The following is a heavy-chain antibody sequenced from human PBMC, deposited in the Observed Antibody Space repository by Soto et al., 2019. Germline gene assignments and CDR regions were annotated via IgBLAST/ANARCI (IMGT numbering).Heavy chain of an antibody. J-gene: IGHJ6*02. D-gene: IGHD2-8*01. Sequence: GGSLRLSCAASGFTFSSYAMSWVRQAPGKGLEWVSAISGSGGSTYYADSVMGRFTISRDNSKNTLYLQMNSLRAEDTAVYYCAKDIVLMVYARPDYYGMDVWGQGTTVTVSS. CDR2: ISGSGGST. CDR3: AKDIVLMVYARPDYYGMDV. CDR1: GFTFSSYA. V-gene: IGHV3-23*01.